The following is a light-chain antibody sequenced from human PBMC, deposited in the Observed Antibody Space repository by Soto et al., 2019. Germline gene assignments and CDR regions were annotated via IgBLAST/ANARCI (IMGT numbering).Light chain of an antibody. V-gene: IGKV3-15*01. Sequence: EIVMTQSPATLSVSPGERATLSCRASQSVSSNLAWYQQKPGQAPRLLIYGASTRATGIPARFSGSGSGTDFALTISRLEPEDFAVYYCQQYGSSPPTFGPGTKVDIK. CDR2: GAS. CDR3: QQYGSSPPT. J-gene: IGKJ3*01. CDR1: QSVSSN.